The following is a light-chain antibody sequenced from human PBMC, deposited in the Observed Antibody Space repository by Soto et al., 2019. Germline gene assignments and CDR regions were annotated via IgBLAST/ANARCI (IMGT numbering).Light chain of an antibody. Sequence: DIQLTQSPSSLSASVGDRVTITCRASQSIYDSLHWYPHKPGQAPTVLIYAASSLPNGAPARFGGSGSGTDFTLTISNLQTDDCAISYCQQSFSIPLTFGGGTKVEIK. CDR1: QSIYDS. CDR3: QQSFSIPLT. V-gene: IGKV1-39*01. J-gene: IGKJ4*01. CDR2: AAS.